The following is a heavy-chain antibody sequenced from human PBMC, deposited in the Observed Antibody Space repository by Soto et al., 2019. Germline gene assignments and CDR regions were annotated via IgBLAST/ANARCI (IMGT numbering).Heavy chain of an antibody. Sequence: EVQLVESGGGLIQPWGSLRLSCAASGFTVSSHYMSWVRQAPGKGLEWVSVIYSGGSTYYADSVKGRFTISRDNSKNTVYLPMNSLRAEDTAVYYCARPRGYCSSTSCYSYYGMDVWGQGTTVTVSS. J-gene: IGHJ6*02. CDR3: ARPRGYCSSTSCYSYYGMDV. V-gene: IGHV3-53*01. CDR2: IYSGGST. CDR1: GFTVSSHY. D-gene: IGHD2-2*02.